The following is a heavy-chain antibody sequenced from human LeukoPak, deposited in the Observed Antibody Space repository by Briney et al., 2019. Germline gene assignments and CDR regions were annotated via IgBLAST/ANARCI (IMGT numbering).Heavy chain of an antibody. Sequence: PGGSLRLSRAASGFTFSNYWMSWVRQAPGEGLEWVANINQGGSGKYYLDSVKGRFSISRDNAKNSLFLQMDSLRADDTAVYYCARDRKSSAGSDFWGQGTRVTVSS. CDR3: ARDRKSSAGSDF. CDR1: GFTFSNYW. V-gene: IGHV3-7*01. CDR2: INQGGSGK. J-gene: IGHJ4*02. D-gene: IGHD6-13*01.